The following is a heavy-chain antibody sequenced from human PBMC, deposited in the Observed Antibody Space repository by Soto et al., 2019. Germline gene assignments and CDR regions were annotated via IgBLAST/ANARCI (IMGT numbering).Heavy chain of an antibody. V-gene: IGHV4-31*03. CDR1: NASITSSGYY. CDR3: ARMSGTYCLPDY. J-gene: IGHJ4*02. D-gene: IGHD1-26*01. CDR2: IYHSGST. Sequence: QVQLQESGPRLVEASQTLSLTCTVSNASITSSGYYWGWVRQPPGKMLEWIGYIYHSGSTFYSPSRRSRLTMSVDTSKNQCSLTLRSVTAAEKAVYHCARMSGTYCLPDYWGQGTLVTVSS.